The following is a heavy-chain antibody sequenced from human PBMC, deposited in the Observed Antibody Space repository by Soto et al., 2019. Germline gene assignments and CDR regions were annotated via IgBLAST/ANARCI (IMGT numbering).Heavy chain of an antibody. CDR3: AKTIVAASGYYFDH. V-gene: IGHV3-11*06. D-gene: IGHD2-21*01. Sequence: QVQLVESGGGLVKPGASLRLACAASGFSFGDSYMSWVRQAPGKGLEWLSYISGGSSYTNYADSVKGRFTISRDNAKRSLYLEMNRLRADDTAVYYCAKTIVAASGYYFDHWGQGNLVTVSS. J-gene: IGHJ4*02. CDR2: ISGGSSYT. CDR1: GFSFGDSY.